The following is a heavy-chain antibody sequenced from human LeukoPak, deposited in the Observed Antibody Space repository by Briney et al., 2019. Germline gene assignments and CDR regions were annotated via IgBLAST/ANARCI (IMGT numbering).Heavy chain of an antibody. V-gene: IGHV3-7*03. CDR1: GFTFSNYW. CDR3: ASQYYYGSWIDY. J-gene: IGHJ4*02. CDR2: IDQDGSVK. D-gene: IGHD3-10*01. Sequence: GGSLRVSCAASGFTFSNYWMSWVRQAPGKGLERVANIDQDGSVKYYLDSVKGRFTISRDNAKNSLSLQMNNLRAEDTAVYYCASQYYYGSWIDYWGQGTLVTVSS.